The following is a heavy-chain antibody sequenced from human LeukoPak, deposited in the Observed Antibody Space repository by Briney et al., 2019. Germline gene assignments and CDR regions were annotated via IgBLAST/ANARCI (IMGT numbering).Heavy chain of an antibody. D-gene: IGHD5-18*01. CDR2: ISGRGGST. J-gene: IGHJ4*02. V-gene: IGHV3-23*01. CDR1: GFAFSSYA. Sequence: PGGSLRLSCAASGFAFSSYAMSWVRQAPGKGLEWVSGISGRGGSTFYADSVKGRFTISRDNSKNTPYLQMNSLRAEYTAVYYCARERGYRYGSLDYWGQGTLVTVSS. CDR3: ARERGYRYGSLDY.